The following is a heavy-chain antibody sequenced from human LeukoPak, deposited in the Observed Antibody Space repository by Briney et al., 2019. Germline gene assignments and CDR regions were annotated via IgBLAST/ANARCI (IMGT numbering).Heavy chain of an antibody. D-gene: IGHD4-17*01. CDR2: ISYDGSNK. CDR1: GFTFSSYA. V-gene: IGHV3-30-3*01. CDR3: ARDLAPYDYGDYGEQRASRFDY. Sequence: GGSLRLSCAASGFTFSSYAMHWVRQAPGKGLEWVAVISYDGSNKYYADSVKGRFTISRDNSKNTLYLQMNSLRAEDTAVYYCARDLAPYDYGDYGEQRASRFDYWGQGTLVTVSS. J-gene: IGHJ4*02.